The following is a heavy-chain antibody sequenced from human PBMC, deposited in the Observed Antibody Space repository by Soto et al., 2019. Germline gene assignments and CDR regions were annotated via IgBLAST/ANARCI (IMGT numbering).Heavy chain of an antibody. V-gene: IGHV4-31*03. J-gene: IGHJ3*02. D-gene: IGHD4-17*01. CDR1: GGSISSGGYY. CDR2: IYYSGST. Sequence: SETLSLTCTVSGGSISSGGYYWSWIRQHPGKGLEWIGYIYYSGSTYYNPSLKSRVTISVDTSRNQFSLKLSSVTAADTAVYYCARRGLNGDDEVGASDIWGQGTMVTVSS. CDR3: ARRGLNGDDEVGASDI.